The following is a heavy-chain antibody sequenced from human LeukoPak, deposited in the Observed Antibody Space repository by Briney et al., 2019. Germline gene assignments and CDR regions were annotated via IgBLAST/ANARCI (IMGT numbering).Heavy chain of an antibody. CDR2: IYHSGST. V-gene: IGHV4-4*02. D-gene: IGHD4-17*01. J-gene: IGHJ1*01. Sequence: KASGTLSLTCAVSGGSISSSNWWSWVRQPPGKGLEWIGYIYHSGSTYYNPSLKNRVTISVDRSKNQFSLKLSSVTAADTAVYYCARATGLYFQHWGQGTLVTVSS. CDR3: ARATGLYFQH. CDR1: GGSISSSNW.